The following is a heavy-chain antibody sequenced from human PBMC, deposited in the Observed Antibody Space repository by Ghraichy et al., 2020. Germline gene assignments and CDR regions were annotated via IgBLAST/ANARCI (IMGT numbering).Heavy chain of an antibody. D-gene: IGHD6-6*01. V-gene: IGHV1-2*04. CDR3: ARDATPSEAIGAARLFDY. CDR2: INPNSGGT. CDR1: GYTFTGYY. Sequence: ASVKVSCKASGYTFTGYYMHWVRQAPGQGLEWMGWINPNSGGTNYAQKFQGWVTMTRDTSISTAYMELSRLRSDDTAVYYCARDATPSEAIGAARLFDYWGQGTLVTVSS. J-gene: IGHJ4*02.